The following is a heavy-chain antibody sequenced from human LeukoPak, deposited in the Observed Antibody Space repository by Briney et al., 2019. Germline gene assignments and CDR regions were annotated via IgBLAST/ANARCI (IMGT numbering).Heavy chain of an antibody. CDR3: ARDLLLGYDFWSGYAYYYYGMDV. CDR1: GYTLTELS. Sequence: GASVKVSCKVSGYTLTELSMHWVRQAPGKGLEWMGGFDPEDGETIYAQKFQGRVTMTEDTSTDTAYMELSSLRSEDTAVYYCARDLLLGYDFWSGYAYYYYGMDVWGQGTTVTVSS. CDR2: FDPEDGET. D-gene: IGHD3-3*01. J-gene: IGHJ6*02. V-gene: IGHV1-24*01.